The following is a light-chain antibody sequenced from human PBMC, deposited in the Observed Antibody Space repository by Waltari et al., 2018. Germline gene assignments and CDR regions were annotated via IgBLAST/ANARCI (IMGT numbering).Light chain of an antibody. CDR2: GSS. Sequence: SCSASKSVRRSLAWDQQKPGTAPKHLIYGSSTRDTGIPDRFCGSGSGTDFSLTISSLVPEDFAIYFCQHYVRLPATIGQGTKVEIK. CDR1: KSVRRS. CDR3: QHYVRLPAT. V-gene: IGKV3-20*01. J-gene: IGKJ1*01.